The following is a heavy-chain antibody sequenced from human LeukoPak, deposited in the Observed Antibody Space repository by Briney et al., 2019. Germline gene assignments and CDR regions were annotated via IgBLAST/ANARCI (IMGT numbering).Heavy chain of an antibody. J-gene: IGHJ4*02. V-gene: IGHV4-61*02. Sequence: SETLSLTCTVSGGSISSGSYYWSWIRQPAGKGLEWIGRIYTSGSTNYNPSLKSRVTISVDTSKNQFSLKLSSVTAADTAVYYCARDRVGASDYWGQGTLVTVSS. D-gene: IGHD1-26*01. CDR3: ARDRVGASDY. CDR2: IYTSGST. CDR1: GGSISSGSYY.